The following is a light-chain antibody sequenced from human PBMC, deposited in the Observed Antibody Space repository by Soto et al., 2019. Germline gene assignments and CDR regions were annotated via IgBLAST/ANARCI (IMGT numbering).Light chain of an antibody. CDR2: KAS. V-gene: IGKV1-5*03. CDR1: QSISSW. J-gene: IGKJ1*01. Sequence: DIQMTHSPSTLSASVLYIVTITFRASQSISSWLAWYQQKPGKAPKLLIYKASNLEDGVPSRFSGRGSGTEFTLTISSLQPDDFATYYCHKYSSYSWKFGQGTKVDIK. CDR3: HKYSSYSWK.